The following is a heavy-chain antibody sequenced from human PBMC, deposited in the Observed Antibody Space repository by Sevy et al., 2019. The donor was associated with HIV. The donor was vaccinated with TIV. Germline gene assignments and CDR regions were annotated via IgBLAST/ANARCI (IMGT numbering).Heavy chain of an antibody. CDR1: GFSFTWYW. J-gene: IGHJ6*02. D-gene: IGHD3-10*01. CDR3: TGGAPYPMDV. V-gene: IGHV3-73*01. CDR2: IRSKAYNFAT. Sequence: GGSLRLSCAASGFSFTWYWMSWVRQTPEKGLEWVGRIRSKAYNFATTYAASLKGRFTISRDDSKNTAYLQLNGLKTEDTAVYYCTGGAPYPMDVWGQGTTVTVSS.